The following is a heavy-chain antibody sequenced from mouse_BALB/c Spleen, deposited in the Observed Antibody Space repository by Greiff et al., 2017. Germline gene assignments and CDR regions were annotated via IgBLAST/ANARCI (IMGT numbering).Heavy chain of an antibody. V-gene: IGHV5-6*01. CDR1: GFTFSSYG. CDR2: ISSGGSYT. Sequence: EVQLVESGGDLVKPGGSLKLSCAASGFTFSSYGMSWVRQTPDKRLEWVATISSGGSYTYYPDSVKGRFTISRDNAKNTLYLQMSSLKSEDTAMYYCASSIYYGYDTYAMDYWGQGTSVTGSS. D-gene: IGHD2-2*01. J-gene: IGHJ4*01. CDR3: ASSIYYGYDTYAMDY.